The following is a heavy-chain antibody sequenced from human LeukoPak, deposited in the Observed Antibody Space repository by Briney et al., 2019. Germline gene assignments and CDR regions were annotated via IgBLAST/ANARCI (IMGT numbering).Heavy chain of an antibody. J-gene: IGHJ5*02. V-gene: IGHV4-59*01. CDR3: ARMLSFCSGGSCYSLWFDP. CDR1: GGSISSYY. D-gene: IGHD2-15*01. Sequence: SETLSLTCTGSGGSISSYYWSWIRQPPGKALEWIGYIYYSGSTNYNPSLKSRVTISVDTSKNQFSLKLSSVTAADTAVYYCARMLSFCSGGSCYSLWFDPWGQGTLVTVSS. CDR2: IYYSGST.